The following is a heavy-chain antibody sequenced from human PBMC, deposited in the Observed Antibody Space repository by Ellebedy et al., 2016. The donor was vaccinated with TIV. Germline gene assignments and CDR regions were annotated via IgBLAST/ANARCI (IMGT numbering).Heavy chain of an antibody. CDR3: AFGDPEPAAHDAFDI. J-gene: IGHJ3*02. Sequence: GESLKISXAASGFTFSSYAMHWVRQAPGKGLEWVAVISYDGSNKYYADSVKGRFTISRDNSKNTLYLQMNSLRAEDTAVYYCAFGDPEPAAHDAFDIWGQGTMVTVSS. CDR1: GFTFSSYA. V-gene: IGHV3-30-3*01. CDR2: ISYDGSNK. D-gene: IGHD3-3*01.